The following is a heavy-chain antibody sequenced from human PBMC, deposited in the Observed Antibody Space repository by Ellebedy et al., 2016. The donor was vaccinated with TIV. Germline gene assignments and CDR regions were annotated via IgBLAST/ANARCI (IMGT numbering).Heavy chain of an antibody. CDR2: IDWNGRTT. CDR1: GFLFGDYG. J-gene: IGHJ4*02. CDR3: ARTSSGSYTGHLEN. D-gene: IGHD1-26*01. V-gene: IGHV3-20*04. Sequence: GESLKISCATAGFLFGDYGMSWVRQRPGKGLEWLSGIDWNGRTTNYADSLKGRFIISRDNARDSLYLQMHGLTAEDTGFYYYARTSSGSYTGHLENWGQGIRVTVAS.